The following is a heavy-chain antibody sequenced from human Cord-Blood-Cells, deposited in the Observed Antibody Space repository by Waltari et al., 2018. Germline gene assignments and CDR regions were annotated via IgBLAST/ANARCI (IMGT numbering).Heavy chain of an antibody. J-gene: IGHJ3*02. D-gene: IGHD5-18*01. CDR3: ARAGAIQLWLDAFDI. Sequence: QVQLVQSGAEVKKPGASVKVSCKASGYTFTSYDINWVRQATGQGLEWMGWMNPNSGNTGYAQKFEGRVTITRNTSISTAYMELGSLRSEDTAVYYCARAGAIQLWLDAFDIWGQGTMVTVSS. CDR2: MNPNSGNT. CDR1: GYTFTSYD. V-gene: IGHV1-8*03.